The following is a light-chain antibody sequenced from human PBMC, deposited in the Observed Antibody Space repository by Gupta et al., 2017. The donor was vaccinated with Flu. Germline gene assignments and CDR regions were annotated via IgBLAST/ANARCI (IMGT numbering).Light chain of an antibody. CDR3: QQYGSSRT. J-gene: IGKJ1*01. CDR1: QTISSSY. V-gene: IGKV3-20*01. Sequence: PGTLSLSPGERATLSCRASQTISSSYLAWYQQRPGQAPRLLSYGASSRATGIPDRFSGSGFGTDFTLTINRLEPEDFAVYYCQQYGSSRTFGQGTKVEIK. CDR2: GAS.